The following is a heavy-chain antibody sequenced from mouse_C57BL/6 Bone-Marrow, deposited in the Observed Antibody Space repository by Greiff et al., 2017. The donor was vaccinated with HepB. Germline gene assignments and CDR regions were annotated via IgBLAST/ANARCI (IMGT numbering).Heavy chain of an antibody. V-gene: IGHV1-39*01. J-gene: IGHJ4*01. D-gene: IGHD2-5*01. CDR3: ARPAYYSNYGAMDY. CDR1: GYSFTDYN. Sequence: EVQLQQSGPELVKPGASVKISCKASGYSFTDYNMNWVKQSNGKSLEWIGVINPNYGTTSYNQKFKGKATLTVDKSSSTAYMQLNSLTSEDSAVYYCARPAYYSNYGAMDYWGQGTSVTVSS. CDR2: INPNYGTT.